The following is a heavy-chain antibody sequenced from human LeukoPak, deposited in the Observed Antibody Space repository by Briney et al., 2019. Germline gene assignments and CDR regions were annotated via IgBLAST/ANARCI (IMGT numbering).Heavy chain of an antibody. V-gene: IGHV4-59*01. Sequence: PSETLSLTCAVYGGSFSAYYWSWIRQPPGKGLEWIGYIYYRGSTNYNPSLKSRVTFSVDTSKNQFSLKLNSVTAADTAVYYCARGGDYGDLRYFDYWGQGTLVTVSS. CDR1: GGSFSAYY. J-gene: IGHJ4*02. CDR3: ARGGDYGDLRYFDY. D-gene: IGHD4-17*01. CDR2: IYYRGST.